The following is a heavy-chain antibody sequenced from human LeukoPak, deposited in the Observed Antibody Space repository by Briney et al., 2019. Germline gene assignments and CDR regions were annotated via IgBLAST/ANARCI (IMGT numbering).Heavy chain of an antibody. CDR3: ARLRDYYYNYMDV. V-gene: IGHV4-59*08. J-gene: IGHJ6*03. CDR2: IYYSGST. Sequence: SETLSLTCTVSGGSISSYYWSWIRQPPGKGLEWIGYIYYSGSTNYNPSLKSRVTISVYTSKNQFSLKLNSVTAADTAVYYCARLRDYYYNYMDVWGKGTTVTISS. CDR1: GGSISSYY.